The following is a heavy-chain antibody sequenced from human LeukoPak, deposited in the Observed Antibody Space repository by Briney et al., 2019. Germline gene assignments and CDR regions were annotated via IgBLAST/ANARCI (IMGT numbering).Heavy chain of an antibody. J-gene: IGHJ3*02. D-gene: IGHD6-6*01. CDR3: AKDPFRQLEAFYI. CDR1: GFTFDDDG. CDR2: ISWNSGSR. Sequence: GGSLRLSCAAAGFTFDDDGMQWDGQARGRGVEWGSGISWNSGSRVYADSVKGRFTIYRDKAKNSMYLQRKSLRGEDRGLYDCAKDPFRQLEAFYIWGQVTMVTVSS. V-gene: IGHV3-9*01.